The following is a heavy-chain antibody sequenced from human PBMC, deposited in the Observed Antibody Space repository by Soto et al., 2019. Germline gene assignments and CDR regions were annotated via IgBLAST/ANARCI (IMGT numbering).Heavy chain of an antibody. CDR3: ARLAVVAWGGISWFDP. CDR1: GGSISSYY. D-gene: IGHD2-15*01. Sequence: SETLSLTCTVSGGSISSYYWSWIRQPPGKGLEWIGYIYYSGSTNYNPSLKSRVTISVDTSKNQFSLKLSSVTAADTAVYYCARLAVVAWGGISWFDPWGQGTLVTVSS. J-gene: IGHJ5*02. V-gene: IGHV4-59*08. CDR2: IYYSGST.